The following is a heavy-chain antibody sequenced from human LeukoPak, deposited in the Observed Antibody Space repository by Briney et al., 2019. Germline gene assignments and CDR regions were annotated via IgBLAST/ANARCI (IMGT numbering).Heavy chain of an antibody. CDR1: GGSFSGYY. CDR2: INHSGST. J-gene: IGHJ4*02. CDR3: ARGVRYSYGPFDY. D-gene: IGHD5-18*01. Sequence: ASETLSLTCAVYGGSFSGYYWSWIRHPPGKGLEWIGEINHSGSTNYDPSLKSRVTISVDTSKNQFSLKLSSVTAADTAVYYCARGVRYSYGPFDYWGQGTLVTVSS. V-gene: IGHV4-34*01.